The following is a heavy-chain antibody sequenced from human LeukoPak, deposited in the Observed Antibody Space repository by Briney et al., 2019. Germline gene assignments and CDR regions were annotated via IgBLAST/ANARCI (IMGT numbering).Heavy chain of an antibody. CDR2: IYYSGST. J-gene: IGHJ4*02. D-gene: IGHD1-26*01. CDR1: GGSISSSSYY. CDR3: ARSGYSWSYY. Sequence: SEALSLTCTVSGGSISSSSYYWSWIRQPPGTGLEWLGYIYYSGSTNYNPSLKSRFTISVDTSKNQFSLKLSSVTAADTAVYYCARSGYSWSYYLGQGTLVTVSS. V-gene: IGHV4-61*01.